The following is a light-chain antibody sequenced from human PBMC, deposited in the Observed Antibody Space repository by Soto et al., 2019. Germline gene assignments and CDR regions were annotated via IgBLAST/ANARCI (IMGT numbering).Light chain of an antibody. CDR2: AAS. V-gene: IGKV1-8*01. Sequence: AIRMTQSPSSLSASTGDSVTITCRASQGISSYLAWYQQKPGKAPKLLIYAASTLQSGVPSRFSGSGSGTDFTLTISCLQSEDLATYYCQQYYSYPWTFGQGTKGDIK. CDR3: QQYYSYPWT. CDR1: QGISSY. J-gene: IGKJ1*01.